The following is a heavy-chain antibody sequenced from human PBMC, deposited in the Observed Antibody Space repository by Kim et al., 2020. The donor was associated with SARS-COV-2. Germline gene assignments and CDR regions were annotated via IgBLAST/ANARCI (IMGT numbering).Heavy chain of an antibody. CDR3: AYQATTTAWVVGLYY. D-gene: IGHD1-1*01. CDR2: INEGA. V-gene: IGHV3-23*01. J-gene: IGHJ4*03. CDR1: GFTFSSYS. Sequence: GGSLRLSCAASGFTFSSYSMSWVRQAPGKGLEWVSDINEGAHYADAVESRISISRDNSKNTQYPQMNSLRAVETADNYCAYQATTTAWVVGLYYCCHVTL.